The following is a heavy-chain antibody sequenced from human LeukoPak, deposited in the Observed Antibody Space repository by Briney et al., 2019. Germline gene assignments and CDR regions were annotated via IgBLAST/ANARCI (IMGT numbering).Heavy chain of an antibody. CDR3: ARDPAYDFWSGYYSPSFDY. CDR1: GFTVSNNF. D-gene: IGHD3-3*01. J-gene: IGHJ4*02. V-gene: IGHV3-74*01. Sequence: GGSLRLSCAASGFTVSNNFMNWVRQAPGKGLVWVSRINSDGSSTSYADSVKGRFTISRDNAKNTLYLQMNSLRAEDTAVYYCARDPAYDFWSGYYSPSFDYWGQGTLVTVSS. CDR2: INSDGSST.